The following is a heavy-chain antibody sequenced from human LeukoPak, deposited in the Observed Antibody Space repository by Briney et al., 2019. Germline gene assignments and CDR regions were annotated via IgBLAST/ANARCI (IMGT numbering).Heavy chain of an antibody. Sequence: SVKVSCKASGGTFSSYAISWVRQAPGQGLEWMGGIIPIFGTANYAQKFQGRVTITADESTSTAYMEMSRLTSDDTAVYYCARSARHCNNGVCFTDYYIDLWGKGTTVIVSS. CDR2: IIPIFGTA. J-gene: IGHJ6*03. CDR1: GGTFSSYA. V-gene: IGHV1-69*13. D-gene: IGHD2-8*01. CDR3: ARSARHCNNGVCFTDYYIDL.